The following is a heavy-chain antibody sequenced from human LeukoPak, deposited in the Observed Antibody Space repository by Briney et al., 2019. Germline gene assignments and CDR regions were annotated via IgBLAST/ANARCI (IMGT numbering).Heavy chain of an antibody. CDR3: AKDLAVMVRSWFDP. CDR1: GFTFSSYA. CDR2: ISGSGGST. J-gene: IGHJ5*02. V-gene: IGHV3-23*01. Sequence: GGSLRLSCAASGFTFSSYAISWVRQAPGKGLEWVSAISGSGGSTYYADSVKGRFTISRDNSKSTLYLQMNSLRAEDTAVYYCAKDLAVMVRSWFDPWGQGTLVTVSS. D-gene: IGHD3-10*01.